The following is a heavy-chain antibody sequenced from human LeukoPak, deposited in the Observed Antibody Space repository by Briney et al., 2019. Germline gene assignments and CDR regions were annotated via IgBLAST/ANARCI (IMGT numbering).Heavy chain of an antibody. CDR1: GFTVSSTY. CDR2: TYYDGTT. V-gene: IGHV3-53*01. CDR3: AKDRSSSGWHSSGAFDI. J-gene: IGHJ3*02. D-gene: IGHD6-19*01. Sequence: PGGSLRLSCAGSGFTVSSTYMSWVRQAPGKGLEWVSTTYYDGTTYSGDSVKGRFSISRDNSKNTLYLQMNSLRAEDTAVYYCAKDRSSSGWHSSGAFDIWGQGTMVTVSS.